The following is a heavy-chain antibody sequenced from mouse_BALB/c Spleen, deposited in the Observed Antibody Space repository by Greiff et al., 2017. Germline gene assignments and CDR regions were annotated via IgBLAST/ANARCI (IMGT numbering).Heavy chain of an antibody. D-gene: IGHD1-1*01. CDR2: ISDGGSYT. CDR1: GFTFSDYY. Sequence: EVKLVESGGGLVKPGGSLKLSCAASGFTFSDYYMYWVRQTPEKRLEWVATISDGGSYTYYPDSVKGRFTISRDNAKNNLYLQMSSLKSEDTAMYYCAREGITTVVAPGFAYWGQETLVTVSA. J-gene: IGHJ3*01. CDR3: AREGITTVVAPGFAY. V-gene: IGHV5-4*02.